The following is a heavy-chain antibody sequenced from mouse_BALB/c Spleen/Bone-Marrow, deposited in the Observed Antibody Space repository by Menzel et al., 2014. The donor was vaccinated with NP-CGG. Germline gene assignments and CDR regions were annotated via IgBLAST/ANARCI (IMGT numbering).Heavy chain of an antibody. CDR1: GYTFTSYT. V-gene: IGHV1-4*01. D-gene: IGHD4-1*02. J-gene: IGHJ3*01. Sequence: QVQLQQPGAELARPGASVKMSCKASGYTFTSYTMHWVKRRPGQGLEWIGYINPSSGYTNYNQKFKDKATLTADKSSSTAYMQLSSLSSEDSAVYYCARWANWDGFAYWGQGTLVTVSA. CDR2: INPSSGYT. CDR3: ARWANWDGFAY.